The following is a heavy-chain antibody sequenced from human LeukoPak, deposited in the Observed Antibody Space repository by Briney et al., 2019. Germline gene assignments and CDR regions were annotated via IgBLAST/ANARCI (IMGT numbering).Heavy chain of an antibody. CDR3: ARDQGIVGVTSAFDI. J-gene: IGHJ3*02. V-gene: IGHV1-2*02. D-gene: IGHD1-26*01. CDR2: ISPTSGAT. Sequence: GASVNVSCKASGYSFTAYYMHWVRQAPGQSLEWMGWISPTSGATEYAQKFQGRVTMTRDKSISTVYMEVGRLRSDDTAVYYCARDQGIVGVTSAFDIWGKGPMVTVSS. CDR1: GYSFTAYY.